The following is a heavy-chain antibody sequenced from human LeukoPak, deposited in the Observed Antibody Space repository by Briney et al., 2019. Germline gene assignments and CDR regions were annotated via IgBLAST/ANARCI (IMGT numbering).Heavy chain of an antibody. D-gene: IGHD3-22*01. CDR1: GITLRNYG. CDR3: AKRGVVIRVILVGFHKEANYFDS. J-gene: IGHJ4*02. V-gene: IGHV3-23*01. CDR2: ISDSGGRT. Sequence: QSGGSLRLFCAVSGITLRNYGMSWVRQAPGKGLEWVAGISDSGGRTNYADSVKGRFTISRDNPKNTLYLQMNSLRAEDTAVYFCAKRGVVIRVILVGFHKEANYFDSWGQGALVTVSS.